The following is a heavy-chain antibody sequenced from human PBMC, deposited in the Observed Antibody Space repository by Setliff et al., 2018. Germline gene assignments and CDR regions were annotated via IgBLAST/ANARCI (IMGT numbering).Heavy chain of an antibody. J-gene: IGHJ4*02. V-gene: IGHV3-7*01. CDR1: GFTFSSYA. CDR2: IKQDGSEK. Sequence: LRLSCAASGFTFSSYAMHWVRQAPGKGLEWVANIKQDGSEKYYVDSVKGRFTISRDNAKNSLYLQMNSLRAEDTAVYYRARDGGEYWGQGTLVTVSS. CDR3: ARDGGEY. D-gene: IGHD3-16*01.